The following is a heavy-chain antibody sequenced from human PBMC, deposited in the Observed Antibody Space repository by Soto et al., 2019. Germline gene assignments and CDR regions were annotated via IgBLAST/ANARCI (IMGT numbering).Heavy chain of an antibody. Sequence: PSETLSLTCAFYGGSFSGYYWSWIRQPPGKGLEWIGEINHSGSTNYNPSLKSRVTISVDTSKNQFSLKLSSVTAADTAVYYCARGYPVMVRGVIIKNWFDPWGQGTLVTVSS. CDR1: GGSFSGYY. V-gene: IGHV4-34*01. CDR2: INHSGST. D-gene: IGHD3-10*01. CDR3: ARGYPVMVRGVIIKNWFDP. J-gene: IGHJ5*02.